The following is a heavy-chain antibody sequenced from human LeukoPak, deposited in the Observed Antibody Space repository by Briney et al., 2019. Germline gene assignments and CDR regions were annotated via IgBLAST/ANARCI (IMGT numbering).Heavy chain of an antibody. D-gene: IGHD4-11*01. J-gene: IGHJ4*02. V-gene: IGHV1-8*01. CDR1: GYTFTSYD. CDR3: ARGLRYSNYWRY. Sequence: GASVKVSCKASGYTFTSYDINWVRQATGQGLEWMGWMNHNSGNTGYAQKFQGRVTMTRNTSISTAYMELSSLRSEDTAVYYCARGLRYSNYWRYWGQGTLVTVSS. CDR2: MNHNSGNT.